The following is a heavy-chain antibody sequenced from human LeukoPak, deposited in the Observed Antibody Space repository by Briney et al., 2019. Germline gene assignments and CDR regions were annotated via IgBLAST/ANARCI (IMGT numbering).Heavy chain of an antibody. J-gene: IGHJ4*02. CDR2: MSPISGHA. Sequence: ASVRVSCKASGYTFSTFDINWVRQATGQGLEWMAWMSPISGHAGSTQRFQGRITLTRDASVSTAYMELSSLASDDTAVYYCVRGISNTNSFFDYWGQGTRVTVSS. V-gene: IGHV1-8*01. CDR3: VRGISNTNSFFDY. CDR1: GYTFSTFD. D-gene: IGHD2/OR15-2a*01.